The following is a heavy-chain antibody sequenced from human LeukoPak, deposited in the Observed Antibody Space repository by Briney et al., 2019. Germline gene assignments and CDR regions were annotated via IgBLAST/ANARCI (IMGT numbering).Heavy chain of an antibody. D-gene: IGHD2-15*01. Sequence: SETLSLTCAVSGDSISSDNCWGWIRQPPGKGLEWIGSVYRTGDTNCNPSLKSRVTISIDTSKNQFSLRLTSVTAADTAVYYCARIGYCSGGSCYSNWFDPWGQGTLVTVSS. CDR1: GDSISSDNC. CDR3: ARIGYCSGGSCYSNWFDP. J-gene: IGHJ5*02. V-gene: IGHV4-38-2*01. CDR2: VYRTGDT.